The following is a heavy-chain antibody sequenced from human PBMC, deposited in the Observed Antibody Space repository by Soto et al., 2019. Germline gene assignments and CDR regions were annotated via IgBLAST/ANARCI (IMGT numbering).Heavy chain of an antibody. CDR2: INPNSGGT. J-gene: IGHJ6*02. CDR3: ARGNCSGGSCYPATSYYYYYGMDV. D-gene: IGHD2-15*01. Sequence: ASVKVSCKASGYTFTGYYMHWVRQALGQGLEWMGWINPNSGGTNYAQKFQGCVTMTRDTSISTAYMELSRLRSDDTAVYYCARGNCSGGSCYPATSYYYYYGMDVWGQGTTVTVSS. V-gene: IGHV1-2*04. CDR1: GYTFTGYY.